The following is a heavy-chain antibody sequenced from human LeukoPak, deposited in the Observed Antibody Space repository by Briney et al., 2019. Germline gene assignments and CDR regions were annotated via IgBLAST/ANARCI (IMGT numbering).Heavy chain of an antibody. CDR2: IKQDGSEK. CDR1: GFTFSSYW. Sequence: GGSLRLSCAASGFTFSSYWMSWVRQAPGKGLEWVANIKQDGSEKYYADSVRGRFTVSRDNAKNSLYLQMNSQRAEDTAVYYCASLYSYGYEGFDYWGQGTLVTVSS. D-gene: IGHD5-18*01. J-gene: IGHJ4*02. CDR3: ASLYSYGYEGFDY. V-gene: IGHV3-7*01.